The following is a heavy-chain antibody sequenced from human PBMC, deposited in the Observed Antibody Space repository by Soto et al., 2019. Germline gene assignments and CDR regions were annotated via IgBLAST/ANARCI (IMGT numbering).Heavy chain of an antibody. D-gene: IGHD1-1*01. CDR3: ARVSVDDPE. J-gene: IGHJ4*02. V-gene: IGHV1-2*02. CDR2: IDPKSGGT. CDR1: GPTFIAYY. Sequence: QLVQSGAEVKKPGASVRVSCKTSGPTFIAYYIHWVRQAPGQGLEWMGWIDPKSGGTTYEQKFLGRVTMTRDTSINTAYMDLNRLTSDDTAVYYCARVSVDDPEWGQGTLITVSS.